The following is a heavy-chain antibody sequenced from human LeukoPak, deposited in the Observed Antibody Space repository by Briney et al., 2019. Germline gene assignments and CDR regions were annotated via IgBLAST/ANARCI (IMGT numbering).Heavy chain of an antibody. CDR3: ARTTEGGYTYDYFYYYYMDV. Sequence: PSETLSLTCTVSGGSISSGFTFWSWIRQPAGKGLEWIGYIYYSGSTNYNPSLKSRVTISVDTSKNQLSLKLSSVTAADTAVYYCARTTEGGYTYDYFYYYYMDVWGKGTTVTISS. D-gene: IGHD5-18*01. V-gene: IGHV4-61*10. J-gene: IGHJ6*03. CDR2: IYYSGST. CDR1: GGSISSGFTF.